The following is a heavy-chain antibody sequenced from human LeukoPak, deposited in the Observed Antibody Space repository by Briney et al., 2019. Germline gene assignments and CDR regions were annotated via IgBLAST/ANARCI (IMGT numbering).Heavy chain of an antibody. D-gene: IGHD2-2*01. CDR3: ARVGDCGRASCYAIDY. J-gene: IGHJ4*02. V-gene: IGHV3-66*01. Sequence: GGSLRLSCAASGFTVSSNYMSWVRQAPGKGLEWVSIIYSGGSAYYTDSVRGRFIISRDISKNTLYLQMNSLRAEDTAVYYCARVGDCGRASCYAIDYWGQGTLVTVSS. CDR1: GFTVSSNY. CDR2: IYSGGSA.